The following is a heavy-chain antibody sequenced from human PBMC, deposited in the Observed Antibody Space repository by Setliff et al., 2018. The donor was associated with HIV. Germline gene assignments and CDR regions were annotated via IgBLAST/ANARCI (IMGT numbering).Heavy chain of an antibody. Sequence: LSLTCAVYGGSFSGYHWNWIRQFPGKGLEWIASIYHSGSTNYNPSLKSRVTISVDTSKNQFSLKLSSVTAADTAVYYCARQDYYYDSSGYYRWWEPFSWYFDLWGRGTLVTVSS. CDR2: IYHSGST. V-gene: IGHV4-34*01. CDR3: ARQDYYYDSSGYYRWWEPFSWYFDL. J-gene: IGHJ2*01. CDR1: GGSFSGYH. D-gene: IGHD3-22*01.